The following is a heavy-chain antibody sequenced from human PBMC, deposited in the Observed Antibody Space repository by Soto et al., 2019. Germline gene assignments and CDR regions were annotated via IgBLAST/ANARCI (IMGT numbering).Heavy chain of an antibody. J-gene: IGHJ4*02. CDR1: GGSISSGGYY. Sequence: PSETLSLTCTVSGGSISSGGYYWSWIRQHPGKGLEWIGYIYYSGSTYYNPSLKSRVTISVDTSKNQFSLKLSSVTAADTAVYYCARDRLRPILGSSRDSSSWALDYWGQGTLVTV. CDR3: ARDRLRPILGSSRDSSSWALDY. D-gene: IGHD6-13*01. V-gene: IGHV4-31*03. CDR2: IYYSGST.